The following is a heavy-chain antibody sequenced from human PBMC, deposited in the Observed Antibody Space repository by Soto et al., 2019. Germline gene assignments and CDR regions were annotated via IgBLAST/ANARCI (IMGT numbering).Heavy chain of an antibody. D-gene: IGHD6-6*01. CDR2: VSSSGTTT. J-gene: IGHJ4*02. CDR1: GFTFSDYD. V-gene: IGHV3-11*01. Sequence: QVQLAESGGGLVEPGGYLRLSCAASGFTFSDYDMSWIRQSPGKGLEWVSFVSSSGTTTYFADSVKGRFTISRDNAKKSLYLQMNSLRAEDTAVDYCARMGPREGRLSYGGQGTRVTVSS. CDR3: ARMGPREGRLSY.